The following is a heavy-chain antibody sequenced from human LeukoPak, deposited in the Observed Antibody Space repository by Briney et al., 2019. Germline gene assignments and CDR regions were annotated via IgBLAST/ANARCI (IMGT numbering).Heavy chain of an antibody. CDR3: ARDGNYYDSSGYVDY. Sequence: KTSETLSLTCTVSGYSISSGYYWGWIRQPPGKGLEWIGSIYHSGSTYYNPSLKSRVTISVDTSKNQFSLKLSSVTAADTAVYYWARDGNYYDSSGYVDYWAREPWSPSPQ. V-gene: IGHV4-38-2*02. CDR1: GYSISSGYY. CDR2: IYHSGST. J-gene: IGHJ4*02. D-gene: IGHD3-22*01.